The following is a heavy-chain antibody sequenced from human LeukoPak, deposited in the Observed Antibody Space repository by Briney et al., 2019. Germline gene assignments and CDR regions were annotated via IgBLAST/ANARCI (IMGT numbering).Heavy chain of an antibody. V-gene: IGHV7-4-1*02. CDR2: INTNTGNP. CDR1: GYTFTNYA. Sequence: ASVKVSCKASGYTFTNYAINWVRQAPGQGFEWMGWINTNTGNPTYAQGFTGRFAFSLDTSVSTAYLQISSLKADDTAIYYCVRVQAGGPDYWGQGTLVTVSS. D-gene: IGHD2-15*01. CDR3: VRVQAGGPDY. J-gene: IGHJ4*02.